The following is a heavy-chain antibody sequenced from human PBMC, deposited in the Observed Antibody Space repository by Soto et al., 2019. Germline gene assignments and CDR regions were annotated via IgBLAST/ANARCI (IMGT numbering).Heavy chain of an antibody. V-gene: IGHV4-4*02. J-gene: IGHJ3*01. CDR2: ISRSGTT. CDR1: GGSISSSNW. CDR3: ARDSASSGVFT. D-gene: IGHD6-19*01. Sequence: QVQLQESGPGLVKPSGTLSLTCAVTGGSISSSNWWTWVRQPPGEGLEWVGEISRSGTTNYKPSLKSRVIISVDKSRIEFSLNLGSVTAADTAMYYCARDSASSGVFTWGQGTMVTVSS.